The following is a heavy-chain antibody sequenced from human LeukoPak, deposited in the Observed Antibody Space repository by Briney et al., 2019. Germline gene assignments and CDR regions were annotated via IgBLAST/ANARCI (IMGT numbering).Heavy chain of an antibody. J-gene: IGHJ3*02. CDR1: GGSLSGYY. CDR3: ARVDLGGSGYYYYRSAFDI. CDR2: INHSGST. V-gene: IGHV4-34*01. Sequence: SETLSLTCAVYGGSLSGYYWNWIRQPPGKGLEWIGEINHSGSTNYNPSLKSRVTISVDTSKNQFSLKLSSVTAADTAVYYCARVDLGGSGYYYYRSAFDIWGQGTMVTVSS. D-gene: IGHD3-22*01.